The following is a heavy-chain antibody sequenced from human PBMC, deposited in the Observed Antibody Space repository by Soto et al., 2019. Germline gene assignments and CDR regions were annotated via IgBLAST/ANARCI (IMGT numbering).Heavy chain of an antibody. J-gene: IGHJ6*02. Sequence: EVQLVESGGGLVQPGGSLRLSCEASGFTFRNYDMHWVRQGTGKGLEWVSGISAAGDPDSADSVEGRFTIYRENAQNSFFLQMNSLRVGDTAVYYCARNDRDFYGLDVWGQGTTVIVSS. CDR1: GFTFRNYD. CDR2: ISAAGDP. CDR3: ARNDRDFYGLDV. V-gene: IGHV3-13*05.